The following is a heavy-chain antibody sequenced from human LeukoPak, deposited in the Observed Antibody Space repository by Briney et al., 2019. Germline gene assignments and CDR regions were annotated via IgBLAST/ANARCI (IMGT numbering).Heavy chain of an antibody. CDR3: ARLLGYCSSTSCSG. J-gene: IGHJ4*02. D-gene: IGHD2-2*01. Sequence: GSLRLSCAASGFTFSSYGMHWVRQAPGKGLEWVAVISYDGSNKYYADSVKGRFTISRDNSKNTLYLQMNSLRAEDTAVYYCARLLGYCSSTSCSGWGQGTLVTVSS. CDR2: ISYDGSNK. CDR1: GFTFSSYG. V-gene: IGHV3-30*03.